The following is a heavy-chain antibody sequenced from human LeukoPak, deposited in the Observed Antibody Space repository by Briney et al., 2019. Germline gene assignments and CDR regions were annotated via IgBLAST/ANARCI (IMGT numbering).Heavy chain of an antibody. V-gene: IGHV4-39*02. CDR3: ARELFSRVAVAGTPVDAFDI. CDR2: IYYSGST. Sequence: SETLSLTCTVSGGSISSSGYYWGWIRQPPGEGLEWIASIYYSGSTYYNPSLKSRVTISVDTSKNQFSLKLSSVTAADTAVYYCARELFSRVAVAGTPVDAFDIWGQGTMVTVSS. J-gene: IGHJ3*02. D-gene: IGHD6-19*01. CDR1: GGSISSSGYY.